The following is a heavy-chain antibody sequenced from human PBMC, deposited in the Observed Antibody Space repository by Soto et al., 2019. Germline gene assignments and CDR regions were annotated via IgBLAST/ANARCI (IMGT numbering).Heavy chain of an antibody. CDR2: VSVSGGTT. Sequence: GGSLRLSCAASGFMFNNYAMSWVRQAPGKGLEWVSTVSVSGGTTYYADSLEGRFTISRGNSKKTVYLQMNRLRADDTAIYYCAKGLYYYDSSGYRLFDYWGQGTLVTVSS. D-gene: IGHD3-22*01. CDR3: AKGLYYYDSSGYRLFDY. J-gene: IGHJ4*02. CDR1: GFMFNNYA. V-gene: IGHV3-23*01.